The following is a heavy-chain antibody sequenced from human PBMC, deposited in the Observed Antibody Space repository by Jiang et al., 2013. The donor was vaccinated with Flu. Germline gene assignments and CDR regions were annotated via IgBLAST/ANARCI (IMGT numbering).Heavy chain of an antibody. CDR1: GFTFSSYA. CDR3: AKGPLITMIVVVINYYYGMDV. V-gene: IGHV3-23*04. D-gene: IGHD3-22*01. CDR2: ISGSGGST. Sequence: VQLVESGGGLVQPGGSLRLSCAASGFTFSSYAMSWVRQAPGKGLEWVSAISGSGGSTYYADSVKGRFTISRDNSKNTLYLQMNSLRAEDTAVYYCAKGPLITMIVVVINYYYGMDVWGQGTTVTVSS. J-gene: IGHJ6*02.